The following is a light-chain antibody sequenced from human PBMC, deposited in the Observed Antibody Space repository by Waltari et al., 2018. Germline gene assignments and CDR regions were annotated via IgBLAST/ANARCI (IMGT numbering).Light chain of an antibody. V-gene: IGLV1-47*01. Sequence: QSVLTPPPSASGTPVQGATIPCPGSSSNIGRNYVYWYPQLPGTAPKLLIYRNNQRPSGVPDRFSGSKSGTSASLAISGLRSEDEADYYCAAWDDSLSGPVFGGGTKLTVL. CDR2: RNN. J-gene: IGLJ3*02. CDR3: AAWDDSLSGPV. CDR1: SSNIGRNY.